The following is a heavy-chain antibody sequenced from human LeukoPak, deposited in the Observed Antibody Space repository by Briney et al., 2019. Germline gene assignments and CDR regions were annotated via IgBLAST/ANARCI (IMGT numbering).Heavy chain of an antibody. CDR1: GFTFSSYV. J-gene: IGHJ6*03. D-gene: IGHD3-10*01. CDR2: ISYDGSNE. CDR3: TKSYSDGYFYDDLDV. Sequence: QAGGSLTLSCAASGFTFSSYVMHWVRQAPGKGLEWVAFISYDGSNEYYADSVKGRLTISRHTSKHTVSLQVHSQRTEDTAVYYCTKSYSDGYFYDDLDVWGKGTTVTISS. V-gene: IGHV3-30*04.